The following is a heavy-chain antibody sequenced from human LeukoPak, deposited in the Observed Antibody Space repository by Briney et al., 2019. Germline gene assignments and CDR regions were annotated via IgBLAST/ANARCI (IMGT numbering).Heavy chain of an antibody. Sequence: GGSLRLSCAASGFTVSSNYMSWVRQAPGKGLEWVSVIYSGGSTYYPDSVKGRFTISRENAKNSLYLQMTALRAGDTAVYYCARGGRRSSWFDNWGQGTLVTVSS. CDR1: GFTVSSNY. J-gene: IGHJ4*02. D-gene: IGHD6-13*01. CDR3: ARGGRRSSWFDN. CDR2: IYSGGST. V-gene: IGHV3-53*01.